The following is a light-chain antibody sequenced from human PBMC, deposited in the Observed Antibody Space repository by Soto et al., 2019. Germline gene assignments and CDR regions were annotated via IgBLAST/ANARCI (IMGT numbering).Light chain of an antibody. V-gene: IGLV1-40*01. Sequence: QAVVTQPPSVSGAPGQRVTISCTGSSSNIGAGYDVHWYQQLPGTAPKLLIYGNSNRPSGVPDRFSGSKSGTSASLAITGLQAEDEADYYCQPYDSSLRGVVFGGGTQPTVL. CDR2: GNS. CDR1: SSNIGAGYD. J-gene: IGLJ2*01. CDR3: QPYDSSLRGVV.